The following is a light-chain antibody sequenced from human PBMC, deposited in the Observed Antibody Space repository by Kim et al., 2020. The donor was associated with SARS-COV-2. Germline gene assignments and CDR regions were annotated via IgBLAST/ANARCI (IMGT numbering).Light chain of an antibody. V-gene: IGKV1-5*03. J-gene: IGKJ4*01. CDR3: QQYNSSPLT. Sequence: GDRVTITCRASQSISSWLAWYQQKPRKAPKLLIYEASSLQSGVPSRFSGSGSGTEFTLTISSLQPDDFATYYCQQYNSSPLTFGGGTKVDIK. CDR1: QSISSW. CDR2: EAS.